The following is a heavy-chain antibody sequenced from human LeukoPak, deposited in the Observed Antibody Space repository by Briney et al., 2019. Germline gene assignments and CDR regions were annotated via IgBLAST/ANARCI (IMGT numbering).Heavy chain of an antibody. D-gene: IGHD6-19*01. J-gene: IGHJ5*02. Sequence: ASVKVSCKASGYTFTTYDINWVRQATGQGLEWMGWMNPNSGNTGYTQKFQGRVTVTRNTSISTAYMELGSLRSEDTAVYYCARGRGSGHKENWFDPWGQGTLVTVSS. CDR2: MNPNSGNT. V-gene: IGHV1-8*01. CDR1: GYTFTTYD. CDR3: ARGRGSGHKENWFDP.